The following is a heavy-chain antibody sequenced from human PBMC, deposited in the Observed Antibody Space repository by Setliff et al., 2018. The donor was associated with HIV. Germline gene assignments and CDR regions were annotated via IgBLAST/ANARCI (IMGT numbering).Heavy chain of an antibody. CDR1: GDSISSYS. J-gene: IGHJ5*02. CDR3: ARRIDDSGSFPDKNWFDT. Sequence: SETLSLTCTVSGDSISSYSGNWIRQSPGGGLEWIGFIFSSGSTKYNPSLQSRVTMSIDTSKNQFSLRLTSVTAADTAVYYCARRIDDSGSFPDKNWFDTWGQGSLVTVSS. V-gene: IGHV4-4*09. D-gene: IGHD3-10*01. CDR2: IFSSGST.